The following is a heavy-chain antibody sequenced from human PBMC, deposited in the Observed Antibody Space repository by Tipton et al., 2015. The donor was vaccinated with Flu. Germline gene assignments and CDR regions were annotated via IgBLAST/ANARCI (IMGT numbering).Heavy chain of an antibody. D-gene: IGHD3-10*01. V-gene: IGHV3-53*01. CDR1: GFIVSGHY. J-gene: IGHJ4*02. CDR3: AKGSTDLGDN. CDR2: LYSGAAT. Sequence: SLRLSCAASGFIVSGHYMGWVRQAPGRGLEWVSLLYSGAATYYADSVKGRFTISGDNSKNTLSLQMSSLRAEDTGTYYCAKGSTDLGDNWGQGTLV.